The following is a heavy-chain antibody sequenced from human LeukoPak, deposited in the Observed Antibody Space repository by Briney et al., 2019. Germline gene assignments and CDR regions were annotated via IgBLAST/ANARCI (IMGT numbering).Heavy chain of an antibody. Sequence: GESLKISCKGSGYSFTNYWIGWVRQMPGKGLEWVAMIYPGDSDTRYSPSFQGQVTISADKPISTAYLQWSSLKASDTAMYYCALRYCSSTSCPDPGYWGQGTLVTVSS. J-gene: IGHJ4*02. CDR1: GYSFTNYW. D-gene: IGHD2-2*01. CDR3: ALRYCSSTSCPDPGY. V-gene: IGHV5-51*04. CDR2: IYPGDSDT.